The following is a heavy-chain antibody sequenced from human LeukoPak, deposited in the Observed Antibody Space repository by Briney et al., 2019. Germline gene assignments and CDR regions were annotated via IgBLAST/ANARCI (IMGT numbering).Heavy chain of an antibody. D-gene: IGHD4-17*01. V-gene: IGHV3-30*02. CDR3: ARGSRYGDYPYYCDF. Sequence: GGSLRLSCAASGFTFGSYGMHWVRQAPGKGLDWVAFVRYDGNNPYYSASVKGRFTISRDNSKNTELLQMNNLRLEDAAVYYCARGSRYGDYPYYCDFWGQGTLVTVSS. CDR2: VRYDGNNP. J-gene: IGHJ4*02. CDR1: GFTFGSYG.